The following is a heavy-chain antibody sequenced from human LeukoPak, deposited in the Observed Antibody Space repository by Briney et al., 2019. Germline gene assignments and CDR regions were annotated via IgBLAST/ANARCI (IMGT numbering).Heavy chain of an antibody. CDR1: GFTFSSYS. CDR3: ASPGSSLTGGPI. Sequence: GGSLRLSCAASGFTFSSYSMNWLRQAPGKGLEWVSSISTTSTYIKYADSVKGRFTISRDNAGNSLYLQMNSLRAEDTAVYYCASPGSSLTGGPIWGQGSLVTVSA. V-gene: IGHV3-21*01. CDR2: ISTTSTYI. D-gene: IGHD3-9*01. J-gene: IGHJ4*02.